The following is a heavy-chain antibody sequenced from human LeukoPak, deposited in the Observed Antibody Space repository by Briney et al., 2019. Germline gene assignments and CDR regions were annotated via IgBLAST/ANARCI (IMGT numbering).Heavy chain of an antibody. J-gene: IGHJ6*02. CDR2: IYYSGST. CDR1: GGSISTYY. Sequence: PLETLSLTCTVSGGSISTYYWSWIRQPPGKGLEWIGYIYYSGSTSYNPSLKSRVTISVDTSKNQFSLKLSSVTAADTAVYYCVRGNRCSSTSCQFYYYYGMDVWGRGTTVTVSS. V-gene: IGHV4-59*01. D-gene: IGHD2-2*01. CDR3: VRGNRCSSTSCQFYYYYGMDV.